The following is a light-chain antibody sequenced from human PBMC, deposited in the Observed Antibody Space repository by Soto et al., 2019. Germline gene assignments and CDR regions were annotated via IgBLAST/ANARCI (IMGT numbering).Light chain of an antibody. CDR3: QQYMSSVT. J-gene: IGKJ1*01. V-gene: IGKV3-20*01. CDR2: GAS. Sequence: EIVLTQSPGSLSLSPGQRVTLSWRASQRVDTTFFAWYQKKPGQAPRLLIYGASKRATGIPDRFSGSGSGTDFTLIISRLEPEDFAVYYCQQYMSSVTFGQGTKVEIK. CDR1: QRVDTTF.